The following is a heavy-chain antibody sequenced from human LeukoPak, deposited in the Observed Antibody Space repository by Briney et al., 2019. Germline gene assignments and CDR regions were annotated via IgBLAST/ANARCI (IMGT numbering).Heavy chain of an antibody. CDR3: TRVEQWLVRAYLQH. J-gene: IGHJ1*01. D-gene: IGHD6-19*01. V-gene: IGHV3-49*04. Sequence: PGGSLRLSCTPSGFTFGDYAMSWVRQAPGKGLEGVGFIRSKAYGGTTEYAASVKGRFTISRDDSKSIAYLQMNSLKTEDTAVYYCTRVEQWLVRAYLQHWGQGTLVTVSS. CDR1: GFTFGDYA. CDR2: IRSKAYGGTT.